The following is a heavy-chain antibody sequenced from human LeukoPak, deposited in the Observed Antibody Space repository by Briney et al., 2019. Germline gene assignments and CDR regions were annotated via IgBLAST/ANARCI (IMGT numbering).Heavy chain of an antibody. CDR2: TGSSSTTI. CDR3: ARGVAVAGIGRDYFDY. CDR1: GFTLSSYS. V-gene: IGHV3-48*01. J-gene: IGHJ4*02. D-gene: IGHD6-19*01. Sequence: GGSLRLSCAASGFTLSSYSMNWVRQAPGKGLEWVSYTGSSSTTIYYADSVKGRFTISRDNAKNSLYLQMNSLKAEDTAVYYCARGVAVAGIGRDYFDYWGQGTLVTVSS.